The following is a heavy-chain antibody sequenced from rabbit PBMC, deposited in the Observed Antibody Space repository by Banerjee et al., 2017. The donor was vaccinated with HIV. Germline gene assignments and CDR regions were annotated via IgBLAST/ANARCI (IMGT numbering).Heavy chain of an antibody. J-gene: IGHJ4*01. V-gene: IGHV1S40*01. D-gene: IGHD8-1*01. CDR1: GFSFSSSYY. CDR3: ARDGSSYYTFNL. Sequence: EESGGDLVKPGASLTLTCKASGFSFSSSYYMCWVRQAPGKGLEWIACIDAGSSGSAYYASWVNGRFTITKTSSTTVTLQMTSLTAADMATYFCARDGSSYYTFNLWGPGTLVTVS. CDR2: IDAGSSGSA.